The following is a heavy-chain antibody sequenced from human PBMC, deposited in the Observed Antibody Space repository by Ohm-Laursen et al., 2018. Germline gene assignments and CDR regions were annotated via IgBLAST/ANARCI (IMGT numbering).Heavy chain of an antibody. CDR3: ARDQPTGDNNDY. J-gene: IGHJ4*02. V-gene: IGHV1-2*02. CDR2: INPNTGGT. D-gene: IGHD4-17*01. Sequence: SVKVSCKASGGTFRSDAISWVRQAPGQGLEWMGWINPNTGGTNYAQKFQGRVTMARDTSISTAYMELGRLRSDDTAVYYCARDQPTGDNNDYWGQGTLVTVSS. CDR1: GGTFRSDA.